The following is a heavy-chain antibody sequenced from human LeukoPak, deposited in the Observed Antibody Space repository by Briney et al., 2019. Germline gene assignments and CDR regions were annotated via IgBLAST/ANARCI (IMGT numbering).Heavy chain of an antibody. CDR1: GFTFSSYW. CDR3: ARIAYYGSGSPRD. CDR2: IKQDGSEK. D-gene: IGHD3-10*01. Sequence: GGSLRLSCAASGFTFSSYWMSWVRQAPGKGLEWVANIKQDGSEKYYVDSVKGRFTISRDNAKNSLYLQMNSLRAEDTAVYYCARIAYYGSGSPRDWGQGTLVTVSS. V-gene: IGHV3-7*01. J-gene: IGHJ4*02.